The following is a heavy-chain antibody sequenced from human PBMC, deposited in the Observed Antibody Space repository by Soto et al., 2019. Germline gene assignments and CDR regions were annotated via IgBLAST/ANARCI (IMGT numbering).Heavy chain of an antibody. J-gene: IGHJ4*02. Sequence: ASVKFSCKAYGYTFTGYFMHWLRQAPGQGLEWMGLINPNSGDTNYAQKFQGRVTMTRDMSISTAYMELRRLTSDDTAVYYCARVRTYYDSSGSLDYWGQGTLVTVSS. CDR1: GYTFTGYF. D-gene: IGHD3-22*01. CDR3: ARVRTYYDSSGSLDY. V-gene: IGHV1-2*02. CDR2: INPNSGDT.